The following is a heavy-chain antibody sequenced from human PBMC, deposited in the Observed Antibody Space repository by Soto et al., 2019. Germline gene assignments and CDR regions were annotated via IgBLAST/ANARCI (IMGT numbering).Heavy chain of an antibody. D-gene: IGHD3-10*01. Sequence: QLQLVQSGAEVKKPGSSVRVSCKASGDTFTKYAISWLRQAPGQGLEWMGGIVPVFGTLNHAQRFKGRVTITADKATSTSYVELTSLTAEDTAVYYCAGVASGSTWYYVDYWGQGTLVTVSS. J-gene: IGHJ4*02. CDR2: IVPVFGTL. CDR1: GDTFTKYA. CDR3: AGVASGSTWYYVDY. V-gene: IGHV1-69*06.